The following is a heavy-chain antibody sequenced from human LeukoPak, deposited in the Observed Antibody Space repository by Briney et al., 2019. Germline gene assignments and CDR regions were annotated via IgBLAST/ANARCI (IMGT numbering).Heavy chain of an antibody. J-gene: IGHJ4*02. Sequence: SETLSLTCAVYSGSLSGYYWSWIRQPPGRGLEWIGEINRSGSANYTPSLKSRVTVSVDTSKNQFSLKLSSVTAADTAVYYCARAHYGTASPAGGLWGQGTLVTVSS. CDR2: INRSGSA. CDR3: ARAHYGTASPAGGL. D-gene: IGHD1-1*01. CDR1: SGSLSGYY. V-gene: IGHV4-34*01.